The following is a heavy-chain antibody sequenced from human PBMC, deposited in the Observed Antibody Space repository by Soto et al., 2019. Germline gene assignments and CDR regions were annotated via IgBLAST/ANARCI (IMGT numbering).Heavy chain of an antibody. D-gene: IGHD1-20*01. V-gene: IGHV4-59*01. J-gene: IGHJ6*02. Sequence: SETLSLTCTVSGGSISGYYWSWIRQPPGKGLEWIGYIYYSGSTNYNPSLKSRVTISVDTSKNQFSLKLSSVTAADTAVYYCARERYGTGDYWYYGMDVWGQGTTVTVSS. CDR2: IYYSGST. CDR1: GGSISGYY. CDR3: ARERYGTGDYWYYGMDV.